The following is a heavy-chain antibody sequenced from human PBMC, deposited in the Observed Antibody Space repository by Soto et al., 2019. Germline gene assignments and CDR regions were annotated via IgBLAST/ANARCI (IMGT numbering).Heavy chain of an antibody. D-gene: IGHD3-10*02. Sequence: QVQLVESGGGVVQPGTSLRLSCAASGFTFKTHAMHWVRQAPGKGLEWMAVIAYDGNEKFYADSVQGRFTIPRDNSKTARYLQINTLRNEDTAVYYCGKDAGDYVPYYYGVDVWGQGTTVTVSS. CDR3: GKDAGDYVPYYYGVDV. J-gene: IGHJ6*02. CDR2: IAYDGNEK. V-gene: IGHV3-30*18. CDR1: GFTFKTHA.